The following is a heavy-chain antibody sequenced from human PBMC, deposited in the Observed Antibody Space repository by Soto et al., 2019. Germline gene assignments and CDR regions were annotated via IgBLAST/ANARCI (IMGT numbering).Heavy chain of an antibody. CDR3: ARDSLLTTVTTLDY. Sequence: ETLSLTCAVYGGSFSGYYWSWIRQPPGKGLEWIGEINHSGSTNYNPSLKSRVTISVDTSKNQFSLKLSSVTAADTAVYYCARDSLLTTVTTLDYWGQGTLVTVSS. CDR2: INHSGST. D-gene: IGHD4-17*01. V-gene: IGHV4-34*01. J-gene: IGHJ4*02. CDR1: GGSFSGYY.